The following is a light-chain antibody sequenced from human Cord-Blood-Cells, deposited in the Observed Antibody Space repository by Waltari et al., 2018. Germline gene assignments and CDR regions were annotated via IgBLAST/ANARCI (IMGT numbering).Light chain of an antibody. J-gene: IGLJ1*01. Sequence: QSALTQPASVSGSPGQSITISCTGTSSDVGGYNYVSWYQQHPGKAPKLMIYDVSNRPWGVSSRFAGSKSCNTASLTISGLQAEDEADYYCSSYTSSSTYVFGTGAKVTVL. CDR3: SSYTSSSTYV. CDR2: DVS. CDR1: SSDVGGYNY. V-gene: IGLV2-14*01.